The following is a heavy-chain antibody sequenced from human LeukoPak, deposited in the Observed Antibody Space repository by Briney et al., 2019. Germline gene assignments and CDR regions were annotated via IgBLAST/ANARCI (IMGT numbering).Heavy chain of an antibody. CDR1: GFTFSSYA. Sequence: GGSLRLSCAASGFTFSSYAMSWVRQAPGKGLEWVSAISGSGGSTYYADSVKGRYTISRDNSKNTLYLQMNSLRAEDTAVYYCAKGDYDSSGYRGYWGQGTLVTVSS. D-gene: IGHD3-22*01. CDR3: AKGDYDSSGYRGY. J-gene: IGHJ4*02. CDR2: ISGSGGST. V-gene: IGHV3-23*01.